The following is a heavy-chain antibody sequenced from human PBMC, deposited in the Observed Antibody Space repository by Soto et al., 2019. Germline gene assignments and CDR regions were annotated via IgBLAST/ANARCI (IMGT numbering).Heavy chain of an antibody. V-gene: IGHV3-21*01. J-gene: IGHJ4*02. Sequence: GGSLRLSCAASGFTFSSYSMNWVRQAPGKGLEWVSSISSSSSYIYYADSVKGRFTISRDNAKNSLYLQMNSLRAEDTAVYYCARELQSGGSNDPNFDYWGQGTLVTVSS. CDR2: ISSSSSYI. CDR1: GFTFSSYS. CDR3: ARELQSGGSNDPNFDY. D-gene: IGHD1-1*01.